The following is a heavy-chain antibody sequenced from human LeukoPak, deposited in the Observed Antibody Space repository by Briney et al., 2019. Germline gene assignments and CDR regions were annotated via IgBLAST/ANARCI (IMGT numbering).Heavy chain of an antibody. V-gene: IGHV3-30*02. CDR3: ARVGRGYTQTHYYYYMDV. D-gene: IGHD5-12*01. CDR2: IRYDGSNK. CDR1: GFTFSTYG. J-gene: IGHJ6*03. Sequence: GGSLRLSCAASGFTFSTYGMHWVRQAPGKGLEWVAFIRYDGSNKYYADSVKGRFTISRDNSKNTLYLQMNSLRAEDTAVYYCARVGRGYTQTHYYYYMDVWGKGTTVTVSS.